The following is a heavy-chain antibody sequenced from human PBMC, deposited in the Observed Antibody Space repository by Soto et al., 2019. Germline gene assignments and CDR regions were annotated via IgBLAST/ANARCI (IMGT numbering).Heavy chain of an antibody. CDR2: ISAYNGNT. CDR3: ARARAWKPSGWPGGY. D-gene: IGHD6-19*01. Sequence: ASVKVSCXASGYTFTSYGISWVRQAPGQGLEWMGWISAYNGNTNYAQKLQGRVTMTTDTSTSTAYMELRSLRSDDTAVYYCARARAWKPSGWPGGYWGQGTLVTVSS. V-gene: IGHV1-18*01. J-gene: IGHJ4*02. CDR1: GYTFTSYG.